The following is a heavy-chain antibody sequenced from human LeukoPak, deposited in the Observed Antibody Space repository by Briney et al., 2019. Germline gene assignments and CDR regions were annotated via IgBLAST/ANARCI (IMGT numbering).Heavy chain of an antibody. J-gene: IGHJ4*02. CDR2: INPSGGST. Sequence: ASVKVSCKASGYTFTSYYMHWVRQAPGQGLEWMGIINPSGGSTSYAQKFQGRVTMTRDTSTSTVYMELSTLSSEDTAVYYCARGDRVSSSLHYFDYWGQGTLVTVSS. D-gene: IGHD6-13*01. CDR1: GYTFTSYY. CDR3: ARGDRVSSSLHYFDY. V-gene: IGHV1-46*01.